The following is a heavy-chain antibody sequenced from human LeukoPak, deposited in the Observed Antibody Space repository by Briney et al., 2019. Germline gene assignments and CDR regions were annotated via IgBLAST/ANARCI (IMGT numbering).Heavy chain of an antibody. J-gene: IGHJ4*02. CDR2: IYYSGST. CDR3: ARGLYDYYFDY. CDR1: GGSISSSYSY. V-gene: IGHV4-39*07. Sequence: SETLSLTCTVSGGSISSSYSYWGWIRQPPGKGLEWIGNIYYSGSTYYNPSLKSRVTISVDTSKNHFSLKLNSVTAADTAVYYCARGLYDYYFDYWGQGTLVTVSS. D-gene: IGHD3-3*01.